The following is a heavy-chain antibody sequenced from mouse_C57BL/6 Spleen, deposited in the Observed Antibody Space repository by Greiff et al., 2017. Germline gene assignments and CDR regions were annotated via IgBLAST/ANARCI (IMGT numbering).Heavy chain of an antibody. Sequence: DVKLQESGPGLAKPSQTLSLTCSVTGYSITSDYWNWIRKFPGNKLEYMGYISYSGSTYYNPSLKSRISITRDTSKNQYYLQLNSVTTEDTATYYCARNYGSSYRYFDVWGTGTTVTVSS. J-gene: IGHJ1*03. CDR3: ARNYGSSYRYFDV. CDR2: ISYSGST. V-gene: IGHV3-8*01. CDR1: GYSITSDY. D-gene: IGHD1-1*01.